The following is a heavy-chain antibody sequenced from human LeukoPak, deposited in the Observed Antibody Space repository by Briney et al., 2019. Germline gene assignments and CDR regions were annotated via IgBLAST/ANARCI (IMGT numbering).Heavy chain of an antibody. Sequence: GGSLRLSCAASGFTFNNYEMNWVRQAPGKGLEWISYISSSGSTKYSADSVKGRFTISRDNAKNSLYLQMNSLRAEDTAVYYCATLRGYSYGYGWGQGTLVTVSS. CDR2: ISSSGSTK. CDR3: ATLRGYSYGYG. J-gene: IGHJ4*02. D-gene: IGHD5-18*01. CDR1: GFTFNNYE. V-gene: IGHV3-48*03.